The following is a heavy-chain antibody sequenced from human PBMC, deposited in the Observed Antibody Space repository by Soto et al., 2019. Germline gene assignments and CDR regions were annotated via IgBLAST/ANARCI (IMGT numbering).Heavy chain of an antibody. CDR2: ISSSGSTI. CDR3: SRDGEYSSGWKDY. CDR1: GFTFSDYY. V-gene: IGHV3-11*01. J-gene: IGHJ4*02. D-gene: IGHD6-19*01. Sequence: QVQLVESGGGLVKPGGSLRLSCAASGFTFSDYYMSWIRQAPGKGLEWVSYISSSGSTIYYADSVKGRFTISGDNAKNSQYMQMNILRAEDTAVYCCSRDGEYSSGWKDYWCQGTLVTVSS.